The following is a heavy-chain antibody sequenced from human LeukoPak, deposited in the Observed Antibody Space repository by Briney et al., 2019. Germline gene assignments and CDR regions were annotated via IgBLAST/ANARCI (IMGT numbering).Heavy chain of an antibody. CDR2: ISTGSGTI. CDR3: AREYREVGVTRHFDS. V-gene: IGHV3-48*01. J-gene: IGHJ4*02. CDR1: GFTFSSYS. Sequence: QTGGSLRLSCAASGFTFSSYSMNWVRQAPGKGLEWVSYISTGSGTILYADSVKGRFTVSRDNGKNSLYLQMNSLRAEDTAVYYCAREYREVGVTRHFDSWGQGTLVTVSS. D-gene: IGHD3-10*01.